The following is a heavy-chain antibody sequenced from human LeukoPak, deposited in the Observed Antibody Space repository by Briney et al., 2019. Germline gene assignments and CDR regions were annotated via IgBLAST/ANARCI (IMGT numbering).Heavy chain of an antibody. Sequence: PAGSLRLSCAASGFTFSSYAMSWVRQAPGKGLEWVSAISDSGGSTYDADSVKGRFTISRDNSKNTLYLQMNSLRAEDTAVYYCAKDTSIGRYCTNGVCSPFDYWGQGTLVIVSS. V-gene: IGHV3-23*01. CDR1: GFTFSSYA. J-gene: IGHJ4*02. CDR2: ISDSGGST. CDR3: AKDTSIGRYCTNGVCSPFDY. D-gene: IGHD2-8*01.